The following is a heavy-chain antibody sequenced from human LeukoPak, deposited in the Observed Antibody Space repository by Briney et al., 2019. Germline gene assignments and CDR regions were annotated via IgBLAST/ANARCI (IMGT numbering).Heavy chain of an antibody. V-gene: IGHV4-34*01. D-gene: IGHD1-7*01. Sequence: SETLSLTCAVYGGSFSXXXXSWIRQPPGXGXXXXGDINHSGSTNYNPSLKSRVTISVDTSKNQFSLKLSSVTAADTAVYYCARYRYNWNYYFDYWGQGTLVTVSS. CDR1: GGSFSXXX. CDR3: ARYRYNWNYYFDY. J-gene: IGHJ4*02. CDR2: INHSGST.